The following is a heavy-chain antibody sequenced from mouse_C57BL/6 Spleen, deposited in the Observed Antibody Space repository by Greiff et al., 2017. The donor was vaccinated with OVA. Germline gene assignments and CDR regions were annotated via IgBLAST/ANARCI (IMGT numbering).Heavy chain of an antibody. Sequence: QVQLQQPGAELVKPGASVKLSCKASGYTFTSYWMHWVKQRPGQGLEWIGMIHPNSGSTNYNEKFKSKATLTVDKSSSTAYMQLSSRTSEDSAVYYCARESYGSSHWYFDVWGTGTTVTVSS. CDR1: GYTFTSYW. J-gene: IGHJ1*03. CDR2: IHPNSGST. V-gene: IGHV1-64*01. D-gene: IGHD1-1*01. CDR3: ARESYGSSHWYFDV.